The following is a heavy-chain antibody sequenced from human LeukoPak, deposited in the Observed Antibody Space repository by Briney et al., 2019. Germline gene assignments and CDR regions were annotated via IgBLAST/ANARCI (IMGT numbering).Heavy chain of an antibody. CDR1: GGSISSYY. D-gene: IGHD4-17*01. CDR3: ARGRDYGGYYFDY. CDR2: IYYSGST. J-gene: IGHJ4*02. Sequence: SETLSLTCTVSGGSISSYYWSWIRQPPGKALEWIGYIYYSGSTNYNPSLKSRVTISVDTSKNQFSLKLSSVTAADTAVYYCARGRDYGGYYFDYWGQGTLVTVSS. V-gene: IGHV4-59*01.